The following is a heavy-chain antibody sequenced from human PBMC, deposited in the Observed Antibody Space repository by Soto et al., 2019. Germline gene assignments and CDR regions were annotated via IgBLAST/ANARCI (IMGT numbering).Heavy chain of an antibody. D-gene: IGHD3-9*01. V-gene: IGHV1-3*01. Sequence: ASVKVSCKASGYTFTSYAMHWVRQAPGQRLEWMGWINAGNGNTKYSQKFQGRVTITRDTSASTAYMELSSLRSEDTAVYYCARSYDILTGYFDYWGQGTLVTVLL. CDR1: GYTFTSYA. J-gene: IGHJ4*02. CDR2: INAGNGNT. CDR3: ARSYDILTGYFDY.